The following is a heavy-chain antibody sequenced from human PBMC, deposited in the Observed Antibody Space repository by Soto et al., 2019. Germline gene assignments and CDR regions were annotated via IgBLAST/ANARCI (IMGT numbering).Heavy chain of an antibody. CDR2: ISAYNGNT. J-gene: IGHJ4*02. D-gene: IGHD6-13*01. Sequence: ASVKVSCKASGYTFTSYGISWVRQAPGQGLEWMGWISAYNGNTNYAQKLQGRVTMTTDTSTSTAYMELRSLRSDDTAVYYCARLPDKYSSSWYDYWGQGTLVTVSS. V-gene: IGHV1-18*01. CDR1: GYTFTSYG. CDR3: ARLPDKYSSSWYDY.